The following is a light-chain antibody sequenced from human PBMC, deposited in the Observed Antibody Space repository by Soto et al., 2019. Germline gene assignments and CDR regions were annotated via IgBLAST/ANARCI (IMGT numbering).Light chain of an antibody. J-gene: IGKJ2*01. CDR3: QQYGGSPPYT. V-gene: IGKV3-20*01. CDR1: QSVSSTY. Sequence: EIVLTQSPGTLSLSPGERATLSCRASQSVSSTYLAWYQHKPGQAPRLLIYGASSGATGIPDRFSGSGSGTHFTLTISRLEPEDFALYYCQQYGGSPPYTFGQGTKLEIK. CDR2: GAS.